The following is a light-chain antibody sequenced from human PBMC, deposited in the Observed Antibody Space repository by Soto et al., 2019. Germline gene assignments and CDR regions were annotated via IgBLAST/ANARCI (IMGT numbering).Light chain of an antibody. Sequence: QSALTQPPSASGSPGQSVTISCTGTSSDVGGYNYVSWYQQHPGKAPKLMIYEVTKRPSGVPDRFSGSKSGTSASLAISGLQAADEADYYCQSYDKSLNGNVFGGGTKLTVL. CDR2: EVT. V-gene: IGLV2-8*01. CDR1: SSDVGGYNY. J-gene: IGLJ2*01. CDR3: QSYDKSLNGNV.